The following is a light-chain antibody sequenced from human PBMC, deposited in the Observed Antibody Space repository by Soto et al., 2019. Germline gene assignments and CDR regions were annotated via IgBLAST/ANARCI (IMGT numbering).Light chain of an antibody. V-gene: IGLV1-40*01. Sequence: QSVLTQPPSVSGAPGQTVTISCRGSDSNIGAGYDLHWYQQVPGTAPKLLIHSNYLRASGVPDRFSASKSVTSASLAIIGLQADDEADYYCQSYDTRLGDWVFGGGTKLTVL. CDR1: DSNIGAGYD. J-gene: IGLJ3*02. CDR2: SNY. CDR3: QSYDTRLGDWV.